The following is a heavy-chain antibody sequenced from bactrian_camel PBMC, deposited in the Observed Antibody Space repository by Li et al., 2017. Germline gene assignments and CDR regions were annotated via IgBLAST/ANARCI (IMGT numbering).Heavy chain of an antibody. V-gene: IGHV3S54*01. CDR2: ISTGGGDT. D-gene: IGHD2*01. J-gene: IGHJ4*01. Sequence: HVQLVESGAGSVEAGGSVRLSCTASGYTDSVNVMGWWRQAAGKEREGVACISTGGGDTMYADAVKGRFTISHDKASNTVYLQMDRLKSEDTALYYCATRVSSDCTFSTPDGCYSHRGQGTQVTVS. CDR1: GYTDSVNV.